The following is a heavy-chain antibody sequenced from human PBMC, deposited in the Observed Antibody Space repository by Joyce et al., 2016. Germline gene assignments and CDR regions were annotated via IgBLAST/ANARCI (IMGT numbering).Heavy chain of an antibody. CDR3: VRGKSARPGGPNWFDP. J-gene: IGHJ5*02. D-gene: IGHD6-6*01. Sequence: EVQLVESGGGLVQPGGSLRLSCAASGFSFSGYWIHWVRQAPGKGRVWVSRINTDGSSTRFADCVKGRFTISRDNAKNTLYLQMNSLGAEDTAVYYCVRGKSARPGGPNWFDPWGQGTLVTVSS. CDR1: GFSFSGYW. V-gene: IGHV3-74*01. CDR2: INTDGSST.